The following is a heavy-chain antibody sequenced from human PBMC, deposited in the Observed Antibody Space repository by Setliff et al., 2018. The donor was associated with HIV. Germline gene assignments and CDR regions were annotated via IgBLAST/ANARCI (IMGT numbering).Heavy chain of an antibody. D-gene: IGHD3-3*01. V-gene: IGHV7-4-1*02. J-gene: IGHJ6*03. CDR2: INTDSGTP. CDR3: ARDSSEYFDFSSGDFHYMDV. Sequence: ASVKVSCKASADTFTNCLINWVRQAPGQGLEWMGWINTDSGTPTYAQAFTGRFVFSLDTSVSTAFLENSDLRADDTGIYYCARDSSEYFDFSSGDFHYMDVWGKGTTVTVSS. CDR1: ADTFTNCL.